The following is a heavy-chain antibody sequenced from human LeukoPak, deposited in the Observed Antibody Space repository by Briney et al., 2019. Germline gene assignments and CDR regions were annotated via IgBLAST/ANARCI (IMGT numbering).Heavy chain of an antibody. Sequence: GGSLRLSCAASGFTFSSYGMSSVRQAPEKGLEWVSTISGSGGSTYYADSVKGRFTISRDNSKNTLYLQMNSLRAEDTAVYYCAKIGPVLLWFGELLSFDYWGQGTLVTVSS. V-gene: IGHV3-23*01. J-gene: IGHJ4*02. D-gene: IGHD3-10*01. CDR3: AKIGPVLLWFGELLSFDY. CDR1: GFTFSSYG. CDR2: ISGSGGST.